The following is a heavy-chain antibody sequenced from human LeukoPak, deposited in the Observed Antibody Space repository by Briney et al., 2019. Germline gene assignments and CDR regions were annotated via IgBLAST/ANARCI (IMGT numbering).Heavy chain of an antibody. CDR1: GGSISSYY. J-gene: IGHJ4*02. CDR2: IYYSGST. Sequence: SSETLSLTCTVSGGSISSYYWSWIRQPPGKGLEWIGYIYYSGSTNYNPSLKSRVTISVDTSKNQFSLSLNSVTAADTAVYYCVGRAARYFDYWGQGILVTVSS. D-gene: IGHD2-15*01. CDR3: VGRAARYFDY. V-gene: IGHV4-59*01.